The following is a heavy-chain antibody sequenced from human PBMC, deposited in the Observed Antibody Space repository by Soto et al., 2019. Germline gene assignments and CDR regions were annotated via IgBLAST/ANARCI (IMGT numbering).Heavy chain of an antibody. CDR1: GASFTGYY. J-gene: IGHJ4*02. Sequence: SETLSLTCAVYGASFTGYYWSWIRQAPGKGLEWIGEINHRGSTNYNPSLKSRVTISVDTSKKQFSLKLSSVTAADTAVYYCARIEPELVAAGIPGGYWGQGTLVTVSS. V-gene: IGHV4-34*01. D-gene: IGHD6-13*01. CDR2: INHRGST. CDR3: ARIEPELVAAGIPGGY.